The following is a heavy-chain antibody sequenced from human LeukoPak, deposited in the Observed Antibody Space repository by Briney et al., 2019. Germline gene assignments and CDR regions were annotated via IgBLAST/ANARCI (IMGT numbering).Heavy chain of an antibody. V-gene: IGHV4-59*01. CDR1: GGSISSYY. CDR3: AREGVPAANYYGMDV. CDR2: FYYSGST. J-gene: IGHJ6*04. Sequence: SEPLSLPCTVCGGSISSYYWSWIRQPPGRGREWIGYFYYSGSTNYNPSLKRRVTISVDTSKNQFSLKLSSVTAADTAVYYCAREGVPAANYYGMDVWGKGTTVTVSS. D-gene: IGHD2-2*01.